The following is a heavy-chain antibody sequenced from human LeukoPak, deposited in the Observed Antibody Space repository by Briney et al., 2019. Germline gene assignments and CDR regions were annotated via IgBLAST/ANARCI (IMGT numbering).Heavy chain of an antibody. CDR2: INHSGST. J-gene: IGHJ4*02. Sequence: SETLSLTCAVYGGSFSGYYWSWIRQPPGKGLEWIGEINHSGSTNYNPSLKSRVTISVDTSKNQFSLKLSSVTAADTAAYYCARGLTLQRWGQGTLVTVSS. CDR3: ARGLTLQR. D-gene: IGHD4-11*01. CDR1: GGSFSGYY. V-gene: IGHV4-34*01.